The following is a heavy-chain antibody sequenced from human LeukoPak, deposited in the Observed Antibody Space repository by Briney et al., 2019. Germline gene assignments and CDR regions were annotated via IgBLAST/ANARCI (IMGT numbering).Heavy chain of an antibody. J-gene: IGHJ4*02. CDR3: AKAPPGDWLYNDY. Sequence: SVKVSRKASGGTFSSYAISWVRQAPGQGLEWMGGIIPIFGTANYAQKFQGRVTITADKSTSTAYMELSSLRSEDTAVYYCAKAPPGDWLYNDYWGQGTLVTVSS. V-gene: IGHV1-69*06. CDR2: IIPIFGTA. CDR1: GGTFSSYA. D-gene: IGHD3-9*01.